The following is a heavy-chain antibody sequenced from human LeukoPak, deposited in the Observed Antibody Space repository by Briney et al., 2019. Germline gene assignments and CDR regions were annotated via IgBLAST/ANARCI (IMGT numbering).Heavy chain of an antibody. CDR2: IGTVGDT. CDR3: RWDAWYFDL. CDR1: GFTFSSSD. Sequence: PGGSLRLSCAASGFTFSSSDMHWVRQVIGKGLEWVSAIGTVGDTYYSDSVKGRCTISRDNAKNSLYLQMISRYYCVGTGVSSRWDAWYFDLWGRGTLVTVSS. V-gene: IGHV3-13*01. D-gene: IGHD6-13*01. J-gene: IGHJ2*01.